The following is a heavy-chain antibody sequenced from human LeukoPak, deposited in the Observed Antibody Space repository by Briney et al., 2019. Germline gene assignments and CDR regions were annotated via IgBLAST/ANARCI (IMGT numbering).Heavy chain of an antibody. CDR1: GFTFTNYA. Sequence: GRSLRLSCAAPGFTFTNYAMHWVRQAPGKGLEGVALISSDGRDTYYADSVKGRFTISRDNSKNTLFLQMNSLRAEDTAVYYCARSPYSNYPTSDYWGQGTLVTVSS. CDR2: ISSDGRDT. V-gene: IGHV3-30*04. J-gene: IGHJ4*02. D-gene: IGHD4-11*01. CDR3: ARSPYSNYPTSDY.